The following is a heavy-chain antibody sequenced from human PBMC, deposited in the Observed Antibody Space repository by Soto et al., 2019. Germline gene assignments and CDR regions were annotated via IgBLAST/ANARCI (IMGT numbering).Heavy chain of an antibody. J-gene: IGHJ6*02. CDR1: VFTSSNFD. CDR2: IGAARDP. CDR3: ARAYTGTLPLGADYYYAMDV. D-gene: IGHD2-15*01. Sequence: PGRSLRLSCATSVFTSSNFDMHWVRQMPGKGLEWVSAIGAARDPYYLGSVKGRFTICRENAKNSVYLQMNDLRAADSAVYYRARAYTGTLPLGADYYYAMDVWGQGTTV. V-gene: IGHV3-13*05.